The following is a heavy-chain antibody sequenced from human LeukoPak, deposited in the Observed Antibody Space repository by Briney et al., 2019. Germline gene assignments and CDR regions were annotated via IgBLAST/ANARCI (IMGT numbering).Heavy chain of an antibody. CDR3: ARVSGKRYYMDV. D-gene: IGHD1-26*01. V-gene: IGHV4-4*07. CDR1: GGSISSHY. CDR2: MYAFGDT. J-gene: IGHJ6*03. Sequence: PSETLSLTCSVSGGSISSHYWSWIRQPAGKGLEWIGRMYAFGDTVYNASLKSRVTMSIDTSKNQFSLNLTSVTAADTALYYCARVSGKRYYMDVWGKGTTITVSS.